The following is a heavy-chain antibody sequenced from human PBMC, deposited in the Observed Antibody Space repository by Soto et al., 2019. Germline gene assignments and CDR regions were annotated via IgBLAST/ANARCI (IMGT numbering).Heavy chain of an antibody. CDR1: GFTFSSYA. J-gene: IGHJ6*02. CDR3: AKDLYGDYGFDYYYGMDV. V-gene: IGHV3-23*01. CDR2: ISGSGGST. D-gene: IGHD4-17*01. Sequence: GGSLRLSCAASGFTFSSYAMSWVRQAPGKGLEWVSAISGSGGSTYYADSVKGRFTISRDNSKNTLYLQMNSLRAEDTAVYYCAKDLYGDYGFDYYYGMDVWGQGTTVTV.